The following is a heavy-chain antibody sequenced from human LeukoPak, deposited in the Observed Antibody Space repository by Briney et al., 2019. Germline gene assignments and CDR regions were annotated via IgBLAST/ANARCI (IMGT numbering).Heavy chain of an antibody. Sequence: GGSLRLSCAASGFTFSTYSMNWVRQAPGKGLEWVSSISSSSTYIYYADSVKGRFTISRDYAQNSLYLQMNSLRAEDTAVYYCARDTTYYYDSSGYYFDYWGQGTLVTVSS. CDR3: ARDTTYYYDSSGYYFDY. CDR1: GFTFSTYS. CDR2: ISSSSTYI. D-gene: IGHD3-22*01. V-gene: IGHV3-21*01. J-gene: IGHJ4*02.